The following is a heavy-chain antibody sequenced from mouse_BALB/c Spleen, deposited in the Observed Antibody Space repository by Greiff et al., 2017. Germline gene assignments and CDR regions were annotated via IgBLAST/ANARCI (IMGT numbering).Heavy chain of an antibody. CDR3: TRSDWDRFAY. Sequence: QVQLQQPGAELVRPGASVKLSCKASGYTFTSYWINWVKQRPGQGLEWIGNIYPSDSYTNYNQKFKDKATLTVDKSSSTAYMQLSSPTSEDSAVYYCTRSDWDRFAYWGQGTLVTVSA. V-gene: IGHV1-69*02. CDR2: IYPSDSYT. CDR1: GYTFTSYW. D-gene: IGHD4-1*01. J-gene: IGHJ3*01.